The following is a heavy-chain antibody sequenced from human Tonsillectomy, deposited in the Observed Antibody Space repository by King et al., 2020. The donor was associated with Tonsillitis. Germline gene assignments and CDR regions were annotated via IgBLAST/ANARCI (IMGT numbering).Heavy chain of an antibody. J-gene: IGHJ3*02. CDR2: ISSSRDYI. V-gene: IGHV3-21*01. Sequence: EWQLVKSGGGLVKPGGSLRLACATSGFSFSNYDMNWVRQAPGKGLEWVSSISSSRDYIYYADSVKGRFTISRDNAWNSLYLQMYSLRAEDTAIYYCAKDKGATYYDSGRGAFDIWGQGTLVTVSS. CDR1: GFSFSNYD. D-gene: IGHD3-22*01. CDR3: AKDKGATYYDSGRGAFDI.